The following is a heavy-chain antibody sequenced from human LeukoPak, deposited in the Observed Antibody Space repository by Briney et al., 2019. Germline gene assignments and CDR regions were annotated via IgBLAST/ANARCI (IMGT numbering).Heavy chain of an antibody. D-gene: IGHD3-22*01. CDR2: ISYDGSNK. V-gene: IGHV3-30*18. Sequence: PGGSLRLSCAASGFTFSSYGMHWVRQAPGKGLEWVAVISYDGSNKYYADSVKGRFTISRDNSKNTLYLQMNSLRPEDTAVYYCTKMSGFYPSDYWGQGTLVTVSS. J-gene: IGHJ4*02. CDR3: TKMSGFYPSDY. CDR1: GFTFSSYG.